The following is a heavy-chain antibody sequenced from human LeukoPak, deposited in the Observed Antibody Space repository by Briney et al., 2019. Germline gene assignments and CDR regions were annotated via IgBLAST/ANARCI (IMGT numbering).Heavy chain of an antibody. Sequence: GGSLRLSCVVSGFTFSSYGMHWVRQAPGKGLVWVSRINSDGSDTTYADSVKGRFTISRDNAKNTLYLHMNSLRAEDTALYYCARNWNYYDQWDQGTLVTVSS. D-gene: IGHD1-1*01. CDR1: GFTFSSYG. CDR3: ARNWNYYDQ. V-gene: IGHV3-74*03. CDR2: INSDGSDT. J-gene: IGHJ4*02.